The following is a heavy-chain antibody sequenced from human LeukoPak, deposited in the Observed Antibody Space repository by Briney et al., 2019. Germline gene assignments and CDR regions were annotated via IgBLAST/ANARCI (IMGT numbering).Heavy chain of an antibody. D-gene: IGHD1-26*01. J-gene: IGHJ5*02. CDR3: TRDSGTYNWLDP. CDR1: GFTFSGSA. CDR2: IDKEKNSYATAS. Sequence: PGGSLKLSCAASGFTFSGSAIHWVRQSSGKGLESIAHIDKEKNSYATASAYAVSVEGRLTVSRDESKNMAFLQMSGLKTEDTALYFCTRDSGTYNWLDPWGQGTLVTVSS. V-gene: IGHV3-73*01.